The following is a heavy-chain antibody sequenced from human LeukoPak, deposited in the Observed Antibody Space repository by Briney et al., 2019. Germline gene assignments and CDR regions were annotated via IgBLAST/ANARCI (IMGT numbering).Heavy chain of an antibody. CDR2: IIPIFGTA. Sequence: SVKVSCKASGGTFSSYAISWVRQAPGQGLEWMGGIIPIFGTANYAQKFQGRVTITADESTSTAYMELSSLRSEDTAVYYCARGSQLTGGFDYWGQGTLVTVSS. V-gene: IGHV1-69*01. J-gene: IGHJ4*02. D-gene: IGHD7-27*01. CDR3: ARGSQLTGGFDY. CDR1: GGTFSSYA.